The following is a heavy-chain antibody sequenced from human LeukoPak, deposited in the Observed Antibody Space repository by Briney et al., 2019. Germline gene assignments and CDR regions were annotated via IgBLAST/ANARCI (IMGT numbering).Heavy chain of an antibody. Sequence: GGSLRLSCAASGFTFSSYWMSWVRQAPGKGLEWVANIKQDGSEKYYVDSVKGRFTISRDNARNSLYLQMSSLRAEDTAVYYCASGEDFYDSSGLPHDAFDIWGQGTMVTVSS. CDR2: IKQDGSEK. J-gene: IGHJ3*02. D-gene: IGHD3-22*01. CDR3: ASGEDFYDSSGLPHDAFDI. CDR1: GFTFSSYW. V-gene: IGHV3-7*01.